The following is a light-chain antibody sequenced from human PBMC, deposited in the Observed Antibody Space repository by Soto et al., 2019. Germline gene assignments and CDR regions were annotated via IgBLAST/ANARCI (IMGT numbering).Light chain of an antibody. CDR3: QQYYNWPT. CDR1: QSISSN. J-gene: IGKJ1*01. Sequence: EVVVRQSTATLSVAPGERATLCGWASQSISSNLAWYQPKAGQAPRILIYGASTTATGIPARFSGSGSGTEFTITINSLQYEDVAVCFCQQYYNWPTFGQGTKVDIK. CDR2: GAS. V-gene: IGKV3-15*01.